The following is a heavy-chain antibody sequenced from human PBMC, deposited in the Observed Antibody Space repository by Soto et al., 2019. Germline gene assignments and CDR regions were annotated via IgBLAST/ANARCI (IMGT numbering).Heavy chain of an antibody. J-gene: IGHJ5*02. Sequence: SETLSLTCTVSGGSISSGGYYWSWIRPRPGKRLQLIGYIFDSGGTYYDPSLKSRVTISVDTSKNQFSLKLSSVTAADPAVYYCASYGSGKHNWFDPWGQGTLVTVSS. CDR3: ASYGSGKHNWFDP. CDR1: GGSISSGGYY. D-gene: IGHD3-10*01. CDR2: IFDSGGT. V-gene: IGHV4-31*03.